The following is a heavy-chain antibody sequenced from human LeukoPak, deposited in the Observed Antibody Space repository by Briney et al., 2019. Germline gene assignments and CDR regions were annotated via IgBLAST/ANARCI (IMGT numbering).Heavy chain of an antibody. D-gene: IGHD4-23*01. V-gene: IGHV3-7*03. Sequence: GESLKISCKGSGFTFSSHWMNWVRQAPGKGLEWVANIKQGGGERNYVDSVKGRFTISRDDAKNSLYLQMNSLRAEDTAIYYCARGPAYGGRTDYLDYWGQGTLVTVSS. CDR1: GFTFSSHW. CDR3: ARGPAYGGRTDYLDY. J-gene: IGHJ4*02. CDR2: IKQGGGER.